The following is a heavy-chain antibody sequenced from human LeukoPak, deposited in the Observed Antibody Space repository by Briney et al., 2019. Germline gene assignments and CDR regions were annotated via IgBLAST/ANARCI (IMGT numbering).Heavy chain of an antibody. Sequence: SETLSLTCTVSGGSISSYYWSWIRQPPGKGLEWIGYIYYSGSTNYNPSLKSRVTISVDTSKNQFSLKLSSVTAADTAVYYCARVSWGDYGDLHHWYFDLWGQGTLVTVSS. CDR3: ARVSWGDYGDLHHWYFDL. CDR2: IYYSGST. V-gene: IGHV4-59*01. D-gene: IGHD4-17*01. J-gene: IGHJ2*01. CDR1: GGSISSYY.